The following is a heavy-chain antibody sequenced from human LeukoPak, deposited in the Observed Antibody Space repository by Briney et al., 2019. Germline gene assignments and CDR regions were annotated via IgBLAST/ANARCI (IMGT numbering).Heavy chain of an antibody. CDR2: IYHSGST. D-gene: IGHD3-16*01. V-gene: IGHV4-38-2*01. CDR3: ARLFWGIGAFDI. J-gene: IGHJ3*02. CDR1: GYSISTGYY. Sequence: SETLSLTCAVSGYSISTGYYWAWIRQPPGKGLEWIGSIYHSGSTYYNPSLKSRVITPVDTSKNQFSLKMTSVTAADTAVYYCARLFWGIGAFDIWGQGTMVTVSS.